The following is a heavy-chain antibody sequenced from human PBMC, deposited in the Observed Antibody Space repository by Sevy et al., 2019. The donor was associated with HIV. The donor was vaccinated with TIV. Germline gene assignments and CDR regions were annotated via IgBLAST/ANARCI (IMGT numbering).Heavy chain of an antibody. CDR3: AGGGNWNGRGDV. J-gene: IGHJ6*02. V-gene: IGHV1-69*13. Sequence: ASVKVSCKASGGTFSSYAINWVRQAPGQGLEWMGGFVALFRTSHYAQKFQGRVTISADESSNTAYMDLSSLTSEDTAVYYWAGGGNWNGRGDVWGQGTTVTVSS. D-gene: IGHD1-1*01. CDR2: FVALFRTS. CDR1: GGTFSSYA.